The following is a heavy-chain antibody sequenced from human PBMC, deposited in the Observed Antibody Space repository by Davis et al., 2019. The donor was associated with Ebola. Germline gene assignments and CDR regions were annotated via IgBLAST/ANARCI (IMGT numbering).Heavy chain of an antibody. CDR1: GYTFINHD. J-gene: IGHJ4*02. Sequence: ASVKVSCKASGYTFINHDVHWLRQAPGQGLEWMGWLSPDGGNTGSAQKFQGRVTMTRITSMSTVYMELTGLTSEDTAVYYCARSQSSSWYDREDFWDSWGQGTLVTVSS. D-gene: IGHD3-3*01. V-gene: IGHV1-8*01. CDR2: LSPDGGNT. CDR3: ARSQSSSWYDREDFWDS.